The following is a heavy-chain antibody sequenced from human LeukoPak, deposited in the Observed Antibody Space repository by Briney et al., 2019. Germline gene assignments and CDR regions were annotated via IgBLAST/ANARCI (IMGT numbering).Heavy chain of an antibody. Sequence: TSETLSLTCTVSGGSISSYYWSWIRQPAGKGLEWIGRIYTSGSTNYNPSLKSRVTMSVDTSKNQFSLKLSSVTAADTAVYYCARDAESITIFGVVIIGRGHDYWGQGTLVTVSS. CDR1: GGSISSYY. CDR3: ARDAESITIFGVVIIGRGHDY. V-gene: IGHV4-4*07. D-gene: IGHD3-3*01. CDR2: IYTSGST. J-gene: IGHJ4*02.